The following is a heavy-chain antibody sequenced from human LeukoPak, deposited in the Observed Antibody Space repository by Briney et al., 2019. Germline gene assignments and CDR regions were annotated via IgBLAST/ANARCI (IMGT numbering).Heavy chain of an antibody. V-gene: IGHV3-74*01. CDR1: GFTFSSYW. CDR3: VLGYYGSGSYLSYYYYGMDV. Sequence: GGSLRLSCAASGFTFSSYWMHWVRQAPGKGLVWVSRINSDGSSTSYADSVKGRFTISRDNAKNTLYLQMNSLRAEDTAVYYCVLGYYGSGSYLSYYYYGMDVWGQGTTVTVSS. D-gene: IGHD3-10*01. CDR2: INSDGSST. J-gene: IGHJ6*02.